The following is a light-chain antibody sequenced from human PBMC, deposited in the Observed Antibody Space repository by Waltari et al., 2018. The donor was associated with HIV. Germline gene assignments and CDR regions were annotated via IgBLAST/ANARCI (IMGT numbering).Light chain of an antibody. CDR1: QSISSY. J-gene: IGKJ2*01. Sequence: DIQMTQSPSSLSPSVGDRVTITCRASQSISSYLNWYQQKPGKAPKLLIYAASSLQSGVPSRFSGSGSGTDFTLTISSLQPEDFATYYCQQSYSTPRDTFGQGTKLEIK. CDR3: QQSYSTPRDT. CDR2: AAS. V-gene: IGKV1-39*01.